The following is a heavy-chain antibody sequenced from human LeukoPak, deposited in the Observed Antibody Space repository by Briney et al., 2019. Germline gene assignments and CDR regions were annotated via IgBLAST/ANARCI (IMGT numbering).Heavy chain of an antibody. CDR2: ISSSSSYI. D-gene: IGHD5-12*01. CDR1: GFTFSSYA. V-gene: IGHV3-21*01. Sequence: PGRSLRLSCAASGFTFSSYAMHWVRQAPGKGLEWVSSISSSSSYIYYADSVKGRFTISRDNAKNSLYLQMNSLRAEDTAVYYCASRTRGYSGYDSETDYWGQGTLVTVSS. J-gene: IGHJ4*02. CDR3: ASRTRGYSGYDSETDY.